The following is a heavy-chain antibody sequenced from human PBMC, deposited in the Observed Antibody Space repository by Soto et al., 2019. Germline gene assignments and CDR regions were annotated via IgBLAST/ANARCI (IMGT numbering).Heavy chain of an antibody. CDR1: GFTFSSYA. J-gene: IGHJ4*02. D-gene: IGHD3-10*01. V-gene: IGHV3-23*01. Sequence: GGSLRLSCAASGFTFSSYAMSWVRQAPGKGLEWVSAISGSGGSTYYADSVKGRFTISRDNSKNTLYLQMNSLRAEDTAVYYCANLYGSGSYYQEPMNDYWGQGTLVTVSS. CDR3: ANLYGSGSYYQEPMNDY. CDR2: ISGSGGST.